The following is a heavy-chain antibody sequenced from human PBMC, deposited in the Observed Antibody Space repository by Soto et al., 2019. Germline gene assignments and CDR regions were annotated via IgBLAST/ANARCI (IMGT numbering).Heavy chain of an antibody. CDR2: IIPLFGTT. D-gene: IGHD6-13*01. V-gene: IGHV1-69*01. Sequence: QVQLVQSGSEVKMPGSSVKVSCKTSGGTFSRHAINWVRQAPGQGLEWMGGIIPLFGTTNYAQKLKGRVTTSADESTSTAYMELSSLTSEDAAVYYCARDGLHGSSWYFWFDPGGHGSLVTVSS. J-gene: IGHJ5*02. CDR1: GGTFSRHA. CDR3: ARDGLHGSSWYFWFDP.